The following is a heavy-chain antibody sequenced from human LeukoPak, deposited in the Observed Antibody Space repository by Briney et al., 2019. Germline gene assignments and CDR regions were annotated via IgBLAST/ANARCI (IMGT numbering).Heavy chain of an antibody. D-gene: IGHD5-24*01. V-gene: IGHV1-46*01. CDR3: ARDRRGDGFNYDY. CDR1: GYSFTTYY. Sequence: ASVKVSCKASGYSFTTYYIHWVRQAPGQGLEWMGIINPSRGSTTYAQKFQDKVTVTRDTSTSTVYMEPSSLRPEDTAVYYCARDRRGDGFNYDYWGQGTLVTVSS. J-gene: IGHJ4*02. CDR2: INPSRGST.